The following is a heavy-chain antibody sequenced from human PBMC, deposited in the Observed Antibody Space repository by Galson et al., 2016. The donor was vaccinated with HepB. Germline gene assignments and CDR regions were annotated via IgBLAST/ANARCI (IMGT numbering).Heavy chain of an antibody. V-gene: IGHV3-74*03. CDR2: INSDGTT. CDR1: GFTFSSYW. Sequence: SLRLSCAASGFTFSSYWMNWVRQPPGKGLVWVARINSDGTTTYADSVEGRFTLSRDDADNTLYLQINSLRVEDTAVYYCARDQYDFWSGRSYYYYMDVWGTGTTVTVSS. J-gene: IGHJ6*03. D-gene: IGHD3-3*01. CDR3: ARDQYDFWSGRSYYYYMDV.